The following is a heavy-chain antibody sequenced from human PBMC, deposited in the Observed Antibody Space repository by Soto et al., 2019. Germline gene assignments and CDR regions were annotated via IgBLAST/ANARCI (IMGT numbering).Heavy chain of an antibody. V-gene: IGHV4-30-4*01. CDR3: ARGGIVLVPAAMRGYYYGMDV. Sequence: QVQLQESGPGLVKPSQTLSLTCTVSGGSISSGDYYWSWIRQPPGKGLEWIGYIYYGGSTYYNPSLKSRVTISVDTSKNQFSLKLSSVTAADTAVYYCARGGIVLVPAAMRGYYYGMDVWGQGTTVTVSS. CDR2: IYYGGST. CDR1: GGSISSGDYY. D-gene: IGHD2-2*01. J-gene: IGHJ6*02.